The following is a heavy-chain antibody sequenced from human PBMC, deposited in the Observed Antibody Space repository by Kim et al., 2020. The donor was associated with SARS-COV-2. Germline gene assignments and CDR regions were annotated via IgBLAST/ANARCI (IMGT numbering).Heavy chain of an antibody. CDR3: ARDYDILTGYYVPDSYYYYGMVV. D-gene: IGHD3-9*01. Sequence: SVKVSCKASGGTFSSYAISWVRQAPGQGLEWMGGIIPIFGTANYAQKFQGRVTITADESTSTAYMELSSLRSEGTAVYYCARDYDILTGYYVPDSYYYYGMVVWGQGTTVTVPS. V-gene: IGHV1-69*13. J-gene: IGHJ6*02. CDR2: IIPIFGTA. CDR1: GGTFSSYA.